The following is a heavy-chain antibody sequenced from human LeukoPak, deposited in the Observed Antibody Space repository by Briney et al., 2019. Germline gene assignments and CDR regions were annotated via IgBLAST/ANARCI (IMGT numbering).Heavy chain of an antibody. V-gene: IGHV3-9*01. J-gene: IGHJ4*02. CDR1: GFTFSSYA. D-gene: IGHD5-18*01. CDR3: TKDSVAMVTTSDY. CDR2: ISWNSGII. Sequence: GGSLRLSCAASGFTFSSYATHWVRQAPGKGLEWVSGISWNSGIIGYADSVKGRFTTSRDNAKNSLYLQMNSLRPEDTALYYCTKDSVAMVTTSDYWGQGTLVTVSS.